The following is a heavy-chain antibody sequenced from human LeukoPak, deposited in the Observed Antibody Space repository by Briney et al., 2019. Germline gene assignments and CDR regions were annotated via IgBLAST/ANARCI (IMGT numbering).Heavy chain of an antibody. Sequence: SETLSLTCAVYGGSFSGYYWSWIRQPPGKGLEWIGEINHSGSTNYNPSLKSRVTISVDTSKNQFSLKLSSVTAADTAVYYCARDNGYSYGHNWFDPWGQGTLVTVSS. CDR2: INHSGST. CDR1: GGSFSGYY. J-gene: IGHJ5*02. V-gene: IGHV4-34*01. CDR3: ARDNGYSYGHNWFDP. D-gene: IGHD5-18*01.